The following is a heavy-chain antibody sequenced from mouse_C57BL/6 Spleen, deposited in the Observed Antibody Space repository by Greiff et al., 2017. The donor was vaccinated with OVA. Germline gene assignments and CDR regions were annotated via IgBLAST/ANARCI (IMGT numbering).Heavy chain of an antibody. CDR3: ARPNWDRYFDV. J-gene: IGHJ1*03. CDR1: GYAFTNYL. Sequence: QVQLQQSGAELVRPGTSVKVSCKASGYAFTNYLIEWVKQRPGQGLEWIGVINPGSGGTNYNEKFKGKATLTADKSSSTAYIQLSSLTSEDSAVYFCARPNWDRYFDVWGTGTTVTFSS. D-gene: IGHD4-1*01. CDR2: INPGSGGT. V-gene: IGHV1-54*01.